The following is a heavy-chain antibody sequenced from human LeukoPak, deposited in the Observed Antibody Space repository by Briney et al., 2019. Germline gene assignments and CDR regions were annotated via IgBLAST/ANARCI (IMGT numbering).Heavy chain of an antibody. CDR3: GFSEGDY. CDR1: GGSISTTDW. D-gene: IGHD6-25*01. Sequence: SETLSLTCAVSGGSISTTDWWSWVRQPPGKGLEWIGQIYHGGSTNYNPSLKSRVTISVDKSKNQFSLKLSSVTAADTAMYFCGFSEGDYWGQGALVTVSS. J-gene: IGHJ4*02. CDR2: IYHGGST. V-gene: IGHV4-4*02.